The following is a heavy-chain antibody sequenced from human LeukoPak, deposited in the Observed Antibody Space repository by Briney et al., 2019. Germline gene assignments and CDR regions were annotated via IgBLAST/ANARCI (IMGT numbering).Heavy chain of an antibody. J-gene: IGHJ4*02. CDR1: GYTFTSYY. CDR3: ARDAPPRLGGYVGDYYFDY. Sequence: ASVKVSCKASGYTFTSYYMHWVRQAPGQGLEWMGIINPSGGSTSYAQKFQGRVTMTRDTSTSTVYMELSSLRSEDTAVYYCARDAPPRLGGYVGDYYFDYWGQGTLVTVSS. V-gene: IGHV1-46*03. D-gene: IGHD5-12*01. CDR2: INPSGGST.